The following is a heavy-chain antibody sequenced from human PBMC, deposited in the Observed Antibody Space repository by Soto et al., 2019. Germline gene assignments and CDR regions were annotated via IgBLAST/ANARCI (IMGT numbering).Heavy chain of an antibody. D-gene: IGHD3-3*01. V-gene: IGHV1-69*08. Sequence: QVQLVQSGAEVKKPGSSVKVSCKTYGSTFSSYSVSWVRQAPGQGLEWMGRIIPTLGIANYAQNLQDRVTITADKSTTTAYMELGSLRSGDTAVYFCAKDESEGGMDVWGRGTTVTVSS. CDR2: IIPTLGIA. CDR1: GSTFSSYS. CDR3: AKDESEGGMDV. J-gene: IGHJ6*02.